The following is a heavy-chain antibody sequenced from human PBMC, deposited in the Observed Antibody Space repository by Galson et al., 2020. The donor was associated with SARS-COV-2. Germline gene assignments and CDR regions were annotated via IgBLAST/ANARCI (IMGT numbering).Heavy chain of an antibody. CDR1: GFTFTRYW. D-gene: IGHD3-22*01. V-gene: IGHV3-7*03. Sequence: GESLKISCAASGFTFTRYWMSWVRQAPGKGLEWVANIKHDGSEKSYVDSVKGRFTVSRDNAKNSVHLQMNSLRAEDTAVYYCARLDYYDPKNYPDYWGQGTLVTVAS. J-gene: IGHJ4*02. CDR3: ARLDYYDPKNYPDY. CDR2: IKHDGSEK.